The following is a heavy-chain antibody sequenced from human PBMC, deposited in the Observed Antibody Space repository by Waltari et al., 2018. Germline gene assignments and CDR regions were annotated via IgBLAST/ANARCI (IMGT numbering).Heavy chain of an antibody. J-gene: IGHJ4*02. D-gene: IGHD3-16*02. CDR1: GYTFNDYG. Sequence: QVQLVQSGAEVKKPGASVRVSCKASGYTFNDYGILWVRQAPGQGLEWMGWISPFNGNTDYAQKLQGRITLTTDTPTSTAYMELRSLESDDTAVYYCARDTRDYDSVWGTYRYIKGGYWGQGTLVTVSS. CDR3: ARDTRDYDSVWGTYRYIKGGY. CDR2: ISPFNGNT. V-gene: IGHV1-18*01.